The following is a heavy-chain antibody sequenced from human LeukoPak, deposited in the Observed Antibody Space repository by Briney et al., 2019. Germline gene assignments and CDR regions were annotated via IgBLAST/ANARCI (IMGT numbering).Heavy chain of an antibody. CDR1: GGTFSSYA. CDR2: IA. CDR3: ARGKVAATELGYFQH. D-gene: IGHD2-15*01. Sequence: RASVKVSCKASGGTFSSYAISWVRQAPGQGLGIANYAQKFQGRVTITADKSTSTAYMELSSLRSEDTAVYYCARGKVAATELGYFQHWGQSTLVTVSS. J-gene: IGHJ1*01. V-gene: IGHV1-69*10.